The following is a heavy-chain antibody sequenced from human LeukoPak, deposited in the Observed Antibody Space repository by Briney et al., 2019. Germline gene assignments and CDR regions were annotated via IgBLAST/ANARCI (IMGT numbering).Heavy chain of an antibody. CDR1: GFTLSDHY. Sequence: GGSLRLSCAASGFTLSDHYMDWVRQAPGKGLEWVGRTRNKAYSYATDYAASVKGRFTISRDDSKNSLYLQMSSLKTEDTAVYYCTRASGWYYFDYWGQGTLVTVSS. V-gene: IGHV3-72*01. J-gene: IGHJ4*02. CDR3: TRASGWYYFDY. CDR2: TRNKAYSYAT. D-gene: IGHD6-19*01.